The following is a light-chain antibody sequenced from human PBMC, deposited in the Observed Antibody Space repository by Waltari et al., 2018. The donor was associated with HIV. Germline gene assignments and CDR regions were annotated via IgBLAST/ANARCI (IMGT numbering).Light chain of an antibody. CDR1: SSDVAGYNY. CDR3: SSYAGSDSPYV. CDR2: EVN. J-gene: IGLJ1*01. V-gene: IGLV2-8*01. Sequence: QSALTQPRSASGSPGQSVPLFCTGTSSDVAGYNYVSWYQQHPDKAPKLIIFEVNKRPSGVPDRFSGSKSGNTASLTVSGLQAEDEADYYCSSYAGSDSPYVFGSGTTVTVL.